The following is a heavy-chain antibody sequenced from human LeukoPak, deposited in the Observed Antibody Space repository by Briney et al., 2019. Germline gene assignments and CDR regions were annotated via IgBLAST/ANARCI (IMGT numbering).Heavy chain of an antibody. CDR2: IYSGGYT. Sequence: GGSLRLSCAASGFTVTTNYMTWVRQAPGKGLEWVSIIYSGGYTDYADSVKGRFSISRDNSKNTLNLQMNSLRAEDTAVYYCAKSYYYGSGDYSLTAFDIWGQGTMVTVSS. CDR1: GFTVTTNY. CDR3: AKSYYYGSGDYSLTAFDI. V-gene: IGHV3-53*01. D-gene: IGHD3-10*01. J-gene: IGHJ3*02.